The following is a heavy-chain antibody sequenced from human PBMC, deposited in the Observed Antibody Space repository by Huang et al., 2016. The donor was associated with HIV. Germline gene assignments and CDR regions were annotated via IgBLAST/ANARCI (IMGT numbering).Heavy chain of an antibody. D-gene: IGHD6-13*01. Sequence: QVQLVQSGAEVKKPGASVKVSCKASGYTFTSYDINWVRQATGQGLEWMGWMNPNSGNTGYAQKFQGRVTMTRKTSISTAYMELSSLRSEDTAVYYCARWYSSSWYWTAYYYYYGMDVWGQGTTVTVSS. V-gene: IGHV1-8*01. CDR3: ARWYSSSWYWTAYYYYYGMDV. CDR2: MNPNSGNT. J-gene: IGHJ6*02. CDR1: GYTFTSYD.